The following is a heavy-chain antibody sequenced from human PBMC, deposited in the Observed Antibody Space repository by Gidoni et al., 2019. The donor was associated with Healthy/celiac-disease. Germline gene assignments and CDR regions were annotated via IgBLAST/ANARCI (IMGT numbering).Heavy chain of an antibody. CDR2: ISSSSSTI. D-gene: IGHD4-17*01. Sequence: EVQLVESGGGLVQPGGSLSLSCADSGFTFSSYSMHWVRQAPGKGLEWVSSISSSSSTIYYADSVMGLFTISRDNAKNSLYLQMNSLRAEDTAVYYCARDTYGCNSYAYWGQGTLVTVSS. J-gene: IGHJ4*02. CDR1: GFTFSSYS. V-gene: IGHV3-48*04. CDR3: ARDTYGCNSYAY.